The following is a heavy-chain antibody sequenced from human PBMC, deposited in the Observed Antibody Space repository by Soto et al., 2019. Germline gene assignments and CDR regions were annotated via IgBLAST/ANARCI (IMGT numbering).Heavy chain of an antibody. Sequence: QVQLQQWGAGLLKPSETLSLTCAVYGGSFSGYYWSWIRQPPGKGLEWIGEINHSGSTNYNPSLKSRVTISVDTSKNQFSLKLSSVTAADTAVYYCARPSEGSSSSIDYWGQGTLVTVSS. D-gene: IGHD6-6*01. V-gene: IGHV4-34*01. CDR2: INHSGST. J-gene: IGHJ4*02. CDR1: GGSFSGYY. CDR3: ARPSEGSSSSIDY.